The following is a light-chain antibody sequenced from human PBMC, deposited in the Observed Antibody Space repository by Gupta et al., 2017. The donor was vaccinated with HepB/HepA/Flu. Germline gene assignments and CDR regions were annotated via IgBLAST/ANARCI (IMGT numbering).Light chain of an antibody. CDR1: QSFTSGY. CDR2: GAS. J-gene: IGKJ4*01. Sequence: EIVLTQSPGILSLSPGERATLSCRASQSFTSGYLAWYQKKPGQAPRLVIYGASNRATGIPDRFSGSGSGTDFTLTISRLEPEDFAVYYCQHYDYSIRLSFGGGTKVEMK. V-gene: IGKV3-20*01. CDR3: QHYDYSIRLS.